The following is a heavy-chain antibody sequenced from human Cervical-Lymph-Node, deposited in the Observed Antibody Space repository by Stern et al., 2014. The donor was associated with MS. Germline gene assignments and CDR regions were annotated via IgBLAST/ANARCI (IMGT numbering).Heavy chain of an antibody. CDR1: GGTFSRYA. CDR2: IIPMSGKA. J-gene: IGHJ6*02. D-gene: IGHD6-19*01. V-gene: IGHV1-69*01. CDR3: ASSYSGWDNPYHFYGMDV. Sequence: VQLVESGAEVKKPGSSVKVSCKASGGTFSRYAISWVRQAPGQGLEWMGGIIPMSGKANYAQKFQGRVKLIADESTSTAYMELSSLRSEDAAVYYCASSYSGWDNPYHFYGMDVWGQGTTVTVSS.